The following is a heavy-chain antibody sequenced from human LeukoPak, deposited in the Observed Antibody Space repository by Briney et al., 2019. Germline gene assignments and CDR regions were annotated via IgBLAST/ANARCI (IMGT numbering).Heavy chain of an antibody. CDR3: ARGVYSNYPHYYYYMDV. V-gene: IGHV3-48*01. CDR1: GFTFSSYS. D-gene: IGHD4-11*01. CDR2: ISSSSSTI. Sequence: GGTLRLSCAASGFTFSSYSMNWVRQAPGKGLGWVSYISSSSSTIYYADSVKGRFTISRDNAKNSLYLKMNSLRAEDTAVYYCARGVYSNYPHYYYYMDVWGKGTTVTVSS. J-gene: IGHJ6*03.